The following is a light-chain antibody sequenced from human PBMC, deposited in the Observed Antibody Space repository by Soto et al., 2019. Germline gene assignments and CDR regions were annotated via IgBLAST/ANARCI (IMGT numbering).Light chain of an antibody. CDR1: QSISTY. J-gene: IGKJ1*01. CDR3: QQSDNTPWT. V-gene: IGKV1-39*01. Sequence: DIQMTQSPSSLSASVGDRVTITCRASQSISTYLNWYQQKPGKAPKFLIYAVSSLESGVPSRFSGSGSGTDFTLTISSLQPEDFATYYCQQSDNTPWTFGQGTKVEIK. CDR2: AVS.